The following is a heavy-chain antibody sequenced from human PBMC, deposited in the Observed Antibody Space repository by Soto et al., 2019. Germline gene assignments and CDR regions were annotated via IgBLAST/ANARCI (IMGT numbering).Heavy chain of an antibody. J-gene: IGHJ6*02. D-gene: IGHD4-4*01. CDR3: ARVVDTSNFNYYYGMDV. CDR1: GYSFNSYG. V-gene: IGHV1-18*04. CDR2: ISAYNGNT. Sequence: ASVKVSCKASGYSFNSYGISWVRQAPGQGLEWMGWISAYNGNTNYAQKLQGRVTMTTDTSTSTAYMELRSLRSDDTAVYYCARVVDTSNFNYYYGMDVWGQGTTVPVSS.